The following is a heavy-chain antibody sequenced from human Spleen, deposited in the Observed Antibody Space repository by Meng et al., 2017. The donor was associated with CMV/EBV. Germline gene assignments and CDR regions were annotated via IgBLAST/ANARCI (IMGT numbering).Heavy chain of an antibody. D-gene: IGHD3-22*01. CDR3: ARVAFGPYYDRSGYYDPGGVFDY. V-gene: IGHV3-48*03. J-gene: IGHJ4*02. CDR1: GFNFSNFE. Sequence: GESLKISCVASGFNFSNFEMNWVRQAPGKGLEWVSYISNSGTTIYYADSVRGRFTVSRDNAKSSLYLQVNSLRAEDTAVYYCARVAFGPYYDRSGYYDPGGVFDYWGQGTLVTVSS. CDR2: ISNSGTTI.